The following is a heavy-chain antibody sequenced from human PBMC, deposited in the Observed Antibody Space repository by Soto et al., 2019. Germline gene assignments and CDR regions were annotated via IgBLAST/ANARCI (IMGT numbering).Heavy chain of an antibody. Sequence: SETLSLTCTVSGGSISSSSYYWGWIRQPPGKGLEWIGSIYYSGRTYYNPSLKSRVTISVDTSKNQFSLKLSSVTAADTAVYYCARSEGGFWSGYYLYCYYYGMDVWGQGTTVTVSS. CDR2: IYYSGRT. D-gene: IGHD3-3*01. CDR3: ARSEGGFWSGYYLYCYYYGMDV. V-gene: IGHV4-39*01. J-gene: IGHJ6*02. CDR1: GGSISSSSYY.